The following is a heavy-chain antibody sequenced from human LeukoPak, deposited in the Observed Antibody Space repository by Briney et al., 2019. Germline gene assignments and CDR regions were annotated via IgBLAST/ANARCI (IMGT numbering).Heavy chain of an antibody. CDR1: GFTFSTFA. J-gene: IGHJ4*02. Sequence: GGSLRLSCAASGFTFSTFAMIWVRQPPGKGLEWVSSIFPSGGEIHYADSVRGRFTISGDNSKSTLSLQMNSLRAEDTAIYYCATYRQVLLPFESWGQGTLVTVSS. CDR2: IFPSGGEI. D-gene: IGHD2-8*02. V-gene: IGHV3-23*01. CDR3: ATYRQVLLPFES.